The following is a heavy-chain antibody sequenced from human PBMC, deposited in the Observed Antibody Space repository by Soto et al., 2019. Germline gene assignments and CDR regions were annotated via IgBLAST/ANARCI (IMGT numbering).Heavy chain of an antibody. CDR2: IYYSGST. CDR1: GGSISSYY. J-gene: IGHJ4*02. D-gene: IGHD2-15*01. Sequence: PSETLSLTCTVSGGSISSYYWSWIRQPPGKGLEWIGYIYYSGSTNYNPSLKSRVTISVDTSKNQFSLKLSSVTAADTAVYYCARDSRYCSGGSCYSVSFDYWGQGTLVTVSS. V-gene: IGHV4-59*01. CDR3: ARDSRYCSGGSCYSVSFDY.